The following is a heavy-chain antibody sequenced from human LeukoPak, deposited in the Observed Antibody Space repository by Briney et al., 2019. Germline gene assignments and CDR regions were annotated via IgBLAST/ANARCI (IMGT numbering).Heavy chain of an antibody. D-gene: IGHD6-19*01. CDR2: ITYSGGST. V-gene: IGHV3-23*01. J-gene: IGHJ4*02. CDR1: GFTFSGYA. CDR3: AKDQRSIAVAGYFDY. Sequence: GGSLRLSCAASGFTFSGYAMSWVRQAPGKGLEWVSDITYSGGSTYSADSVKGRFTISRDNSKNTLYLQMYSLRAEDTGVYYCAKDQRSIAVAGYFDYWGQGTLITVSS.